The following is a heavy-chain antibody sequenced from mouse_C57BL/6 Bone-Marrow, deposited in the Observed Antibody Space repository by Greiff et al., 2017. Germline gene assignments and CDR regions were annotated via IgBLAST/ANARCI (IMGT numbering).Heavy chain of an antibody. J-gene: IGHJ4*01. CDR1: GYSITSGYY. CDR2: ISYDGSN. CDR3: AREITTTFDYYAMDY. D-gene: IGHD2-4*01. Sequence: VQLKESGPGLVKPSQSLSLTCSVTGYSITSGYYWNWIRQFPGNKLEWMGYISYDGSNNYNPSLKNRISITRDTSKNQFFLKLNSVTTEDTATYYCAREITTTFDYYAMDYWGQGTSVTVSS. V-gene: IGHV3-6*01.